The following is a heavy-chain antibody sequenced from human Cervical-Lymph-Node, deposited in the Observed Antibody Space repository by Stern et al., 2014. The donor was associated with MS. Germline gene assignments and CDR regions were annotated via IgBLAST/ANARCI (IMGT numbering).Heavy chain of an antibody. J-gene: IGHJ5*02. Sequence: QVQLVQSGAEVKKPGASVRVSCKTSGFTFTDYYIHWVRQAPGQGLEWMGRINPNNNFTKYSEKFQGRVTMTTDTSIRTVYMELSSLRSDDTAIYYCARPHYQLLSGWFDPWGRGTLITVSS. CDR3: ARPHYQLLSGWFDP. D-gene: IGHD1-1*01. CDR2: INPNNNFT. V-gene: IGHV1-2*06. CDR1: GFTFTDYY.